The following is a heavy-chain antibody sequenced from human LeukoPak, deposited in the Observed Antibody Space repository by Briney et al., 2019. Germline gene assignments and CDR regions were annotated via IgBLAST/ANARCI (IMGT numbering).Heavy chain of an antibody. CDR1: GSTFSSYS. CDR2: ISSSSSTI. D-gene: IGHD3-22*01. V-gene: IGHV3-48*04. J-gene: IGHJ6*02. CDR3: ARVSLPITMIVGCMDV. Sequence: GGSLRLSCAASGSTFSSYSMNWVRQAPGKGLEWVSYISSSSSTIYYADSVKGRFTISRDNAKNSLYLQMNSLRAEDTAVYYCARVSLPITMIVGCMDVWGQGTTVTVSS.